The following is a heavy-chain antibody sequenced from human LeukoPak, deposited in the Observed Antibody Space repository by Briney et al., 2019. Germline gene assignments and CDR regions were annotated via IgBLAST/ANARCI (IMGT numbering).Heavy chain of an antibody. CDR1: GGSVSSGSYY. CDR2: IYYSGST. Sequence: PSETLSLTCTVSGGSVSSGSYYWSWIRQPPGKGLEWIGYIYYSGSTNYNPSLKSRVTISVDTSKNQFSLKLSSATAADTAVYYCARAYYGSGSYHAFDYWGQGTLVTVSS. D-gene: IGHD3-10*01. V-gene: IGHV4-61*01. CDR3: ARAYYGSGSYHAFDY. J-gene: IGHJ4*02.